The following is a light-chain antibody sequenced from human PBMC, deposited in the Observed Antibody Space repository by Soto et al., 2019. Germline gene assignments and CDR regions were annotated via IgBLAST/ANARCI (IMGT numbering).Light chain of an antibody. CDR2: TAS. V-gene: IGKV1-39*01. J-gene: IGKJ1*01. Sequence: DIQMTQSPSSLSSSVLDRFTITCVASQSISSYLNWYQQKPGKAPNLLIYTASSLESGVPSRFSGSGSGTDFTLTISRLEPEDFAVYYCQQYGTSPSTFGQGTKVDI. CDR3: QQYGTSPST. CDR1: QSISSY.